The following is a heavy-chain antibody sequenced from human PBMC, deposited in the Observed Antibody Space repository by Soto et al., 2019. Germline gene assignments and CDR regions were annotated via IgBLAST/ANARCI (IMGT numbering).Heavy chain of an antibody. CDR1: GFTFSSYW. Sequence: EVQLVESGGGLVQPGGSLRLSCAASGFTFSSYWMTWVRQAPGKGLEWVANIKQDGSEKYYVDSVKGRFTISRDNAKNSLYLQMNSLRAEDTAVYYCARDLNIVTTIRVRYYYYGMDVWGQGTTVTVSS. D-gene: IGHD5-12*01. J-gene: IGHJ6*02. V-gene: IGHV3-7*04. CDR2: IKQDGSEK. CDR3: ARDLNIVTTIRVRYYYYGMDV.